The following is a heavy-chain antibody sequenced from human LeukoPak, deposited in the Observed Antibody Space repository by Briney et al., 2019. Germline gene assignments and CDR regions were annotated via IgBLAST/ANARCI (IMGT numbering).Heavy chain of an antibody. CDR3: AAARSLYGDHDAFDI. J-gene: IGHJ3*02. CDR1: GFTFTSSA. CDR2: IVVGSGNT. Sequence: GASVKVSCKASGFTFTSSAVQWVRQARGQRLEWIGWIVVGSGNTNYAQKFQERVTITRDMSTSTAYVELSSLRSEDTAVYYCAAARSLYGDHDAFDIWGQGTMVTVSS. D-gene: IGHD4-17*01. V-gene: IGHV1-58*01.